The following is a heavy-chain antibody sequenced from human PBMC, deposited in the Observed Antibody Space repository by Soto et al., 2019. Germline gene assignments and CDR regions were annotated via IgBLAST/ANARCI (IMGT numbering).Heavy chain of an antibody. Sequence: GGSLRLSCAASGFTFTDYYMSWIRQAPGKGLEWVSYISSSGSTIYYADSVKGRFTISRDNAKNSLYLQMNSLRAEDTAVYYCAKDKYYHDRSGYYILDYWGQGTPVTVSS. J-gene: IGHJ4*02. CDR3: AKDKYYHDRSGYYILDY. CDR1: GFTFTDYY. D-gene: IGHD3-22*01. V-gene: IGHV3-11*01. CDR2: ISSSGSTI.